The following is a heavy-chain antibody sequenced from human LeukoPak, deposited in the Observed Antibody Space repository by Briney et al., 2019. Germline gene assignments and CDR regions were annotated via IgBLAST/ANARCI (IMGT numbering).Heavy chain of an antibody. D-gene: IGHD1-26*01. J-gene: IGHJ4*02. Sequence: PSQTLSLTCTVSGGFISSGDYYWSWIRQPPGKGLEWIGEINHSGSTNYNPSLKSRVTISVDTSKNQFSLKLSSVTAADTAVYYCARGNYGGSYYWVYWGQGTLVTVSS. V-gene: IGHV4-30-4*01. CDR3: ARGNYGGSYYWVY. CDR1: GGFISSGDYY. CDR2: INHSGST.